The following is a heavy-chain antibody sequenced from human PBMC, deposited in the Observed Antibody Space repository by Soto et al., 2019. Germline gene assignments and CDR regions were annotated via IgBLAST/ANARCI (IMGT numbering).Heavy chain of an antibody. CDR3: SREFTASATCAVKY. J-gene: IGHJ4*02. D-gene: IGHD6-25*01. CDR2: SRNKANSYTT. V-gene: IGHV3-72*01. CDR1: GFSLRDDY. Sequence: AGGPLRSSFTASGFSLRDDYVDWVRQAPGKVLEWVGRSRNKANSYTTEYAASVRGRFTISIDDSRNSLYLQMDSLKTEDTAVYYCSREFTASATCAVKYWGQATLVNVSS.